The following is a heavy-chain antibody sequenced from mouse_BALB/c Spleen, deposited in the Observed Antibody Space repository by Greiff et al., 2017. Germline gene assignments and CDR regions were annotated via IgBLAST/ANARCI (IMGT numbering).Heavy chain of an antibody. J-gene: IGHJ1*01. Sequence: EVKLQESGGGLVQPGGSLKLSCAASGFTFSSYGMSWVRQTPDKRLELVATINSNGGSTYYPDSVKGRFTISRDNAKNTLYLQMSSLKSEDTAMYYCARDLNGYYWYFDVWGAGTTVTVSS. CDR2: INSNGGST. D-gene: IGHD2-2*01. CDR1: GFTFSSYG. CDR3: ARDLNGYYWYFDV. V-gene: IGHV5-6-3*01.